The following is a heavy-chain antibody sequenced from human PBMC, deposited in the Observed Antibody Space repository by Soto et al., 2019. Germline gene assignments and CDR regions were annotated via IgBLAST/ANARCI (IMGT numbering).Heavy chain of an antibody. CDR1: GGSISSSSYY. V-gene: IGHV4-39*01. Sequence: QLQLQESGPGLVKPSETLSLTCTVSGGSISSSSYYWGWIRQPPGKGLEWIGSIYYRGSAYYNPSLKRRVTISVDTSKNQFSLKLSSVTDADTAVYYCARGPAVARNVYYYGMDVWGQGTTVTVSS. CDR3: ARGPAVARNVYYYGMDV. J-gene: IGHJ6*02. CDR2: IYYRGSA. D-gene: IGHD2-21*01.